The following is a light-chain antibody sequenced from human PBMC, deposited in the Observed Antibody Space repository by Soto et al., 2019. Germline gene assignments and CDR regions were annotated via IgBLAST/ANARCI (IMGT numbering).Light chain of an antibody. V-gene: IGKV2-24*01. CDR1: QSLVHSDGNTY. CDR3: MQATNIPWT. J-gene: IGKJ1*01. CDR2: KVS. Sequence: DIVMTKTPLSSPVSLGQPASFSCRSSQSLVHSDGNTYLRWYHQRPGQPPRLLIYKVSMRFSGIPGRFMGSGAGTDFIPKINRVDAEDVGVYYCMQATNIPWTFGQGTKGDI.